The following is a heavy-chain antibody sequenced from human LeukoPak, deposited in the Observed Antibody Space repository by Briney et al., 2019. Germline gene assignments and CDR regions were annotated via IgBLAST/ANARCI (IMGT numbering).Heavy chain of an antibody. J-gene: IGHJ4*02. CDR1: GFTFSSYA. V-gene: IGHV3-23*01. CDR3: AKASWVSRPDAVL. Sequence: GGSLRLSCAASGFTFSSYAMRCVRQAPAGGLECGSSLRGDGDTFYADSVKGRFTLSRDESRNTVYLQMNNLRVEDTAVYFCAKASWVSRPDAVLWGQGTLVTVSS. CDR2: LRGDGDT. D-gene: IGHD3-16*01.